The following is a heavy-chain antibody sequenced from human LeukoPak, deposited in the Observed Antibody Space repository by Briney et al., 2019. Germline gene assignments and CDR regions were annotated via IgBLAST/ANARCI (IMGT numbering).Heavy chain of an antibody. Sequence: SVKVSCKASGYTFTSYDINWVRQATGQGLEWMGGIIPIFGTANYAQKFQGRVTITTDESTSTAYMELSSLRSEDTAVYYCARVPSIAARYPSGYYYYMDVWGKGTTVTVSS. J-gene: IGHJ6*03. CDR1: GYTFTSYD. CDR3: ARVPSIAARYPSGYYYYMDV. V-gene: IGHV1-69*05. CDR2: IIPIFGTA. D-gene: IGHD6-6*01.